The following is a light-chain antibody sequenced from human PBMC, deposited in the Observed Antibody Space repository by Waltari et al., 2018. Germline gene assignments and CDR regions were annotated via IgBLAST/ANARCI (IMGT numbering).Light chain of an antibody. Sequence: SSELTQDPSVSVAFGQTVRITCQRVHIRRHFVSWYQQKPGKAPILVISDKNSRPSGIPVRFSGSTSGETASLTITGTQAEDEAAYYCSSRGSSDNHAVVFGGGTNLTVL. J-gene: IGLJ2*01. CDR2: DKN. CDR1: HIRRHF. V-gene: IGLV3-19*01. CDR3: SSRGSSDNHAVV.